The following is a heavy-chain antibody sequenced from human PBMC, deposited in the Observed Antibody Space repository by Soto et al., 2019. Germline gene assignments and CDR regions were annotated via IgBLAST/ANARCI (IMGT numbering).Heavy chain of an antibody. CDR1: GFTFINPW. J-gene: IGHJ4*02. CDR2: VQTTREGGTT. CDR3: TSRVRTTNDY. Sequence: EVQLVESGGGLVKPGESLSLSCAASGFTFINPWMNWVRQAPGKGPEWVGGVQTTREGGTTNYAALATGRFSISRDDSINMVYLQMNSLKIEDTAVYYCTSRVRTTNDYWGQGTLVTVSS. D-gene: IGHD1-1*01. V-gene: IGHV3-15*07.